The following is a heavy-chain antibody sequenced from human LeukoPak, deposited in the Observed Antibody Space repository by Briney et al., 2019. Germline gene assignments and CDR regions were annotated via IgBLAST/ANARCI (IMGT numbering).Heavy chain of an antibody. J-gene: IGHJ4*02. CDR1: GFTFSSCW. CDR3: ARGEVDSNVDY. Sequence: GGSLRLSCAASGFTFSSCWMHWVRQAPGKGLVWVSRINTDGSTTIYADSVKGRFTISRDNAKNSLYLQMNSLRAEDTAVYYCARGEVDSNVDYWGQGTLVTVSS. D-gene: IGHD4-11*01. CDR2: INTDGSTT. V-gene: IGHV3-74*01.